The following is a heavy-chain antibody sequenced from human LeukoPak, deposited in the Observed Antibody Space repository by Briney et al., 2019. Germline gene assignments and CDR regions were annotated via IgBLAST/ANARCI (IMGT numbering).Heavy chain of an antibody. CDR3: TTDTAMEGVYGY. J-gene: IGHJ4*01. Sequence: GGSLRLSCAASGFTFSNAWLSWFGQAPGKAREGVGRIKSKTVSGTTDYAAPVKGRFTISRGDSKNTLYRQMNSLKTEDTAVYYCTTDTAMEGVYGYWGHGNLVTAS. V-gene: IGHV3-15*01. D-gene: IGHD5-18*01. CDR2: IKSKTVSGTT. CDR1: GFTFSNAW.